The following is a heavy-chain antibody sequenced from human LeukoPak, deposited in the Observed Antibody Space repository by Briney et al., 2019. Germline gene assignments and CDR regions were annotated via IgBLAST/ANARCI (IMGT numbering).Heavy chain of an antibody. CDR3: ARGSSTSHSPDGWFDP. J-gene: IGHJ5*02. CDR1: GYTFTSYY. Sequence: WASVKVSCKASGYTFTSYYMHWVRQAPGQGLEWMGIINPSGGSTSYAQKFQGRVTMTRDMSTSTVYMELSSLRSEDTAVYYCARGSSTSHSPDGWFDPWGQGTLVTVSS. D-gene: IGHD2-2*01. CDR2: INPSGGST. V-gene: IGHV1-46*01.